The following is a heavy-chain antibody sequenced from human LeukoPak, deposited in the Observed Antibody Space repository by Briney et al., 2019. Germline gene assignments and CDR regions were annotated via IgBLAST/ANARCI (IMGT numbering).Heavy chain of an antibody. V-gene: IGHV4/OR15-8*01. D-gene: IGHD2-2*01. J-gene: IGHJ6*02. CDR2: IHHDGRI. Sequence: SETLSLTCDVSGGSIDSTNWWNWVRQPPGKGLEWIGEIHHDGRINYNPSLKSRVTLSVDKSKNQFSLRLNSVTAADTAVYYCARGNQLLSYYYYGMDVWGQGTTVTVSS. CDR1: GGSIDSTNW. CDR3: ARGNQLLSYYYYGMDV.